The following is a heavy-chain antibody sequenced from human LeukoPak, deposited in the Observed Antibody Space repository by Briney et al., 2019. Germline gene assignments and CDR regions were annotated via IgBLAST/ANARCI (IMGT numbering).Heavy chain of an antibody. CDR3: ASEIIFGSFDY. J-gene: IGHJ4*02. D-gene: IGHD3-3*01. Sequence: GGSLRLPCAASGFSFSSYSMNWVRQAPGTGLEWVSSISTSSIYIYYADSLKGRFTISRDNAKHSLYLQMNSLRAENTAVYYCASEIIFGSFDYWGQGTLVTVSS. V-gene: IGHV3-21*01. CDR2: ISTSSIYI. CDR1: GFSFSSYS.